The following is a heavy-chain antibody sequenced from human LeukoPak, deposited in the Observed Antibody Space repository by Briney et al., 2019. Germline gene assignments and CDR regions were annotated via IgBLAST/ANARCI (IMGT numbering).Heavy chain of an antibody. Sequence: SETLSLTCTVSGGSIRSYYWSWIRQPPGKGLEWIGYIYHSGSTNYNPSLKSRVTISVDTSKNQFSLKLSSVTAADTAVYYCARQGAGVPFDYWGRGTLVTVSS. V-gene: IGHV4-59*08. CDR3: ARQGAGVPFDY. J-gene: IGHJ4*02. D-gene: IGHD3-10*01. CDR1: GGSIRSYY. CDR2: IYHSGST.